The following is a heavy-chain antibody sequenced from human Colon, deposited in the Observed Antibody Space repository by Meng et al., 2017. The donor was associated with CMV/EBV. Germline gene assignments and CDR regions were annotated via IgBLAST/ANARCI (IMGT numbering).Heavy chain of an antibody. CDR3: AKARYYYYYGMDV. J-gene: IGHJ6*01. D-gene: IGHD2-15*01. CDR2: ITWDGGTT. V-gene: IGHV3-43*01. CDR1: GFIFDDYT. Sequence: GGSLRLSCAASGFIFDDYTLHWVRQAPGKGLEWVSLITWDGGTTYYADSVKGRFTMSRDNSRNSLYLQMNSLRPEDTGLYYCAKARYYYYYGMDVWGQGTLVTVSS.